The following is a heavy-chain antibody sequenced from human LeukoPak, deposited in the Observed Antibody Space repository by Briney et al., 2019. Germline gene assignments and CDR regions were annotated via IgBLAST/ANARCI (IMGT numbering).Heavy chain of an antibody. Sequence: PGGSLRLSCSASGFAFSSYAMYWVRQAPGKGLEYVSAISKDGGTQYPADSVKGRITISRDNSKNTLYLQMNSLRAEDTAVYYCAKDGSYYFDYWGQGTLVTVSS. CDR3: AKDGSYYFDY. J-gene: IGHJ4*02. V-gene: IGHV3-64*04. CDR1: GFAFSSYA. CDR2: ISKDGGTQ.